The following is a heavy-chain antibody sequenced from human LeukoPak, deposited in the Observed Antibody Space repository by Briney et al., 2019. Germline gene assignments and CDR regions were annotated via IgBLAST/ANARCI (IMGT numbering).Heavy chain of an antibody. CDR1: GFTFSSHA. D-gene: IGHD1-26*01. J-gene: IGHJ4*02. CDR3: ARDPPEWELPQDY. CDR2: ISGSGGST. Sequence: PGGSLRLSCAASGFTFSSHAMSWVRQAPGKGLEWVSGISGSGGSTYYADSVKGRFTISRDNAKNTLYLQMNSLRAEDTAVYYCARDPPEWELPQDYWGRGTLVAVSS. V-gene: IGHV3-23*01.